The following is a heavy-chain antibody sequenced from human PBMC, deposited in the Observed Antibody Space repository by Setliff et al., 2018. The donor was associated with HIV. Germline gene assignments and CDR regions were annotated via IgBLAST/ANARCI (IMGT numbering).Heavy chain of an antibody. J-gene: IGHJ3*02. D-gene: IGHD2-15*01. CDR3: ARRYSDASDI. V-gene: IGHV5-51*01. Sequence: GESLKISCKSSGYVFTNYWIGWVRQMPGKGLEWMGIISPDDSDTRYSPSSKGQVTISADKSITTAYLQWSSLRASDTAMYYCARRYSDASDIWGQGTMVTVSS. CDR2: ISPDDSDT. CDR1: GYVFTNYW.